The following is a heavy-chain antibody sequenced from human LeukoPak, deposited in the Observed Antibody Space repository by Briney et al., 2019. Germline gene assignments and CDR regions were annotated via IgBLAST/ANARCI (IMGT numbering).Heavy chain of an antibody. D-gene: IGHD1-7*01. Sequence: GASVKVSCKASGYTFTGYYMHWVRQATGQGLEWMGWINPNSGGTNYAQKFQGRVTMTRDTSISTAYMELSRLRSDDTAVYYCARDRSYWNYIWFFDLWGRGTLVTVSS. CDR2: INPNSGGT. V-gene: IGHV1-2*02. J-gene: IGHJ2*01. CDR3: ARDRSYWNYIWFFDL. CDR1: GYTFTGYY.